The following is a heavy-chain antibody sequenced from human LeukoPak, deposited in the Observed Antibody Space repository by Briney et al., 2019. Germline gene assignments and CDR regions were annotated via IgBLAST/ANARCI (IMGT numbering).Heavy chain of an antibody. CDR2: INHSGST. D-gene: IGHD6-13*01. CDR1: GGSFSGYY. V-gene: IGHV4-34*01. CDR3: ARQRAAAEAFDI. Sequence: SETLSITCAVYGGSFSGYYWSWIRQPPGKGLEWIGEINHSGSTNYNPSLKSRVTISVDTSKNQFSLKLSSVTAADTAVYYCARQRAAAEAFDIWGQGTMVTVSS. J-gene: IGHJ3*02.